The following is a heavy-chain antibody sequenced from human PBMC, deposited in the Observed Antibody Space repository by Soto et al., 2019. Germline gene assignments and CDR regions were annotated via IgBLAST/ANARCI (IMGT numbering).Heavy chain of an antibody. Sequence: QVQLQQWGAGLLKPSETLSLTCAVYGGSFSGYYWSWIRQPPGKGLEWIGEINHSGSTNYNPSLKSRVTISVDTSKNQFSLKLSSVTAADTAVYYCARGDSDLAAAGTAEFDYWGQGTLVTVSS. CDR1: GGSFSGYY. CDR3: ARGDSDLAAAGTAEFDY. D-gene: IGHD6-13*01. V-gene: IGHV4-34*01. J-gene: IGHJ4*02. CDR2: INHSGST.